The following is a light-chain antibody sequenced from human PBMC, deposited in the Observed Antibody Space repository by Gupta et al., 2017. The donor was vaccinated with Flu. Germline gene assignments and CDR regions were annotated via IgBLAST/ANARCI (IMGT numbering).Light chain of an antibody. V-gene: IGLV7-46*01. CDR2: DTV. CDR3: LLSFHNAVWPV. CDR1: TGPVTSGHY. J-gene: IGLJ3*02. Sequence: STGPVTSGHYAYWFQKKPGQAPMTVIYDTVNKNSWTPARFSGSLLGDTAVLTLSDAQPEDEADYYCLLSFHNAVWPVFGGGTKLTVL.